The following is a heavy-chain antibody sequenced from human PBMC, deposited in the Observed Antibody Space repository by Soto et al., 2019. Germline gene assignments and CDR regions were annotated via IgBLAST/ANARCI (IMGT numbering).Heavy chain of an antibody. J-gene: IGHJ3*02. V-gene: IGHV3-64*01. D-gene: IGHD2-21*01. CDR3: ASLGGGVADAFDI. CDR2: ISSNWGST. CDR1: GFTFSSYA. Sequence: HPGGSLRLSCAASGFTFSSYAMHWVRQAPGKGLEYVSAISSNWGSTYYANSVKGRFTISRDNSKNTLYLQMGSLRAEDMAVYYCASLGGGVADAFDIWGQGTMVTVSS.